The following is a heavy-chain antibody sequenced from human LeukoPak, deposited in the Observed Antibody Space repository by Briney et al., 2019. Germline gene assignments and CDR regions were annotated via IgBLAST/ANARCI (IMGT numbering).Heavy chain of an antibody. J-gene: IGHJ3*02. CDR2: ISSSSSYI. CDR1: GFTFSSYS. V-gene: IGHV3-21*04. CDR3: AKGPYCSSTSCYKDAFDI. Sequence: PGGSLRLSCAASGFTFSSYSMNWVRQAPGKGLEWVSSISSSSSYIYYADSVKGRFTISRDNAKNSLYLQMNSLRAEDTAVYYCAKGPYCSSTSCYKDAFDIWGQGTMVTVSS. D-gene: IGHD2-2*02.